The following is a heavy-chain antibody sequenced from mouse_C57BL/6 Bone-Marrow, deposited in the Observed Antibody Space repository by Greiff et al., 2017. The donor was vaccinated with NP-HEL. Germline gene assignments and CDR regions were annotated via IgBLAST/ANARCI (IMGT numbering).Heavy chain of an antibody. D-gene: IGHD1-1*01. Sequence: QVQLKQPGAELVKPGASVKMSCKASGYTFTSYWITWVKQRPGQGLEWIGDIYPGSGSTNYNEKFKSKATLTVDTSSSTAYMQLSSLTSEDSAVYYCARSITTVVAPDYWGQGTTLTVSS. J-gene: IGHJ2*01. CDR3: ARSITTVVAPDY. CDR1: GYTFTSYW. V-gene: IGHV1-55*01. CDR2: IYPGSGST.